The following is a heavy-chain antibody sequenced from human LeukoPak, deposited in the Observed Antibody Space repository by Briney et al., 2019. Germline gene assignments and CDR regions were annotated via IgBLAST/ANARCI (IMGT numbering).Heavy chain of an antibody. CDR1: GFTFSSYA. V-gene: IGHV3-23*01. J-gene: IGHJ4*02. D-gene: IGHD3-3*01. CDR3: AKDYDFWSGYYFDY. Sequence: GGSLRLSCAASGFTFSSYAMSWVRQAPGKGLEWVSAISGSGGSTYYADSVKGRFTISTDNSKNTLYLQMNSLRAEDTAVYYCAKDYDFWSGYYFDYWGQGTLVTVSS. CDR2: ISGSGGST.